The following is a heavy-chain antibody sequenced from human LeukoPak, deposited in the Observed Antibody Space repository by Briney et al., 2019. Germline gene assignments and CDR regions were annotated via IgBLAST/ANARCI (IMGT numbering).Heavy chain of an antibody. J-gene: IGHJ3*02. V-gene: IGHV4-39*07. Sequence: KPSETLSLTCSVSGGSITTSSYYWGWIRQPLEKGLEWIGSIYYTGGTYYSPSLKSRVTISVDTSKNQFSLKLSSVTAADTAVYYCARDGEWELQLYAFDIWGQGTMVTVSS. CDR2: IYYTGGT. CDR1: GGSITTSSYY. CDR3: ARDGEWELQLYAFDI. D-gene: IGHD1-26*01.